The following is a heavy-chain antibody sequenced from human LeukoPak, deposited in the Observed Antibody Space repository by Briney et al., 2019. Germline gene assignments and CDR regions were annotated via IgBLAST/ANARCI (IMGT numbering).Heavy chain of an antibody. CDR2: IYYSGST. V-gene: IGHV4-31*03. CDR1: GGSISSGGYY. Sequence: PSETLSLTCTVSGGSISSGGYYWSWIRQHPGKGLERIGYIYYSGSTYYNPSLKSRVTISVDTSKNQFSLKLSSVTAADTAVYYCARCSNGKMTTVTTRSRTFDPWGQGTLVTVSS. J-gene: IGHJ5*02. CDR3: ARCSNGKMTTVTTRSRTFDP. D-gene: IGHD4-17*01.